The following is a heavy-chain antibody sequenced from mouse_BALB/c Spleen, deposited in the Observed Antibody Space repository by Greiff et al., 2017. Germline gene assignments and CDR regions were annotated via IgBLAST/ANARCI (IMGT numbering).Heavy chain of an antibody. CDR1: GFTFSDYY. V-gene: IGHV5-4*02. D-gene: IGHD2-2*01. CDR2: ISDGGSYT. Sequence: EVQRVESGGGLVKPGGSLKLSCAASGFTFSDYYMYWVRQTPEKRLEWVATISDGGSYTYYPDSVKGRFTISRDNAKNNLYLQMSSLKSEDTAMYYCARAGGYPYWGQGTTLTVSS. CDR3: ARAGGYPY. J-gene: IGHJ2*01.